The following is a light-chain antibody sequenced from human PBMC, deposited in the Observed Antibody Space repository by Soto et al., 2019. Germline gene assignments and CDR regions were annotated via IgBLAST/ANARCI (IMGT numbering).Light chain of an antibody. V-gene: IGKV3-20*01. CDR2: GAS. CDR1: QSVYNNY. CDR3: QQYGNSLT. Sequence: EIVLTQSPGTLSLSPGERVTLSCRASQSVYNNYLAWYQQRPGQAPRTLIYGASSRATGIPDRFSGSGSGTDFTLSISGLESEDSAVYYCQQYGNSLTFGGGTKVEIK. J-gene: IGKJ4*01.